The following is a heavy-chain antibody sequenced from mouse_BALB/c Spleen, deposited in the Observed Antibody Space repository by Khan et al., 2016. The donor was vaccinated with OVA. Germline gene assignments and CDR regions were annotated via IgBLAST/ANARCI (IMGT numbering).Heavy chain of an antibody. V-gene: IGHV4-1*02. CDR2: INSDSNTI. Sequence: EVKLLESGGGLVQPGGSLKLSCAASGFDFSKYWMNWVRQAPGKGLEWIGEINSDSNTINYAPSLKGKFIISRDNAKNTLYLQMSKVRSEDTALYYCAREGYYAWCPYWGQGTLVTVSA. J-gene: IGHJ3*01. D-gene: IGHD1-1*01. CDR3: AREGYYAWCPY. CDR1: GFDFSKYW.